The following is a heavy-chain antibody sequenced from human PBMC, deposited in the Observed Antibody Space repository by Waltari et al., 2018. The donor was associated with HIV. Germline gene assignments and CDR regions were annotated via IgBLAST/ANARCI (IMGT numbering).Heavy chain of an antibody. V-gene: IGHV3-15*01. CDR2: IKSRADGGTR. D-gene: IGHD1-26*01. J-gene: IGHJ4*02. CDR1: GITLKNAW. CDR3: STFEMGSSRDF. Sequence: EVQLVESGGDLVKPGGSLRLACAVSGITLKNAWLSWVRQAPGKGLPWLGHIKSRADGGTRDYAASVSGRFIISTDDLNNTLFLQMNKLKVEDTALYYCSTFEMGSSRDFWGQGTLVTVSS.